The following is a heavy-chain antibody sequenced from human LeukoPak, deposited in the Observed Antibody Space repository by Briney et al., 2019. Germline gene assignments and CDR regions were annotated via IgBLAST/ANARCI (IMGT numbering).Heavy chain of an antibody. Sequence: GGSLRLSCAASGFIFTNYFMSWVRQAPGKGLEWVASIKHDGSEKYYVDSVRGRFTISRDNTMNSLYLQMSSLRAEDTAVYYCATDRGWRTSGYYLYYFEYWGQGTLVTYFS. D-gene: IGHD3-3*01. CDR1: GFIFTNYF. CDR3: ATDRGWRTSGYYLYYFEY. CDR2: IKHDGSEK. V-gene: IGHV3-7*01. J-gene: IGHJ4*02.